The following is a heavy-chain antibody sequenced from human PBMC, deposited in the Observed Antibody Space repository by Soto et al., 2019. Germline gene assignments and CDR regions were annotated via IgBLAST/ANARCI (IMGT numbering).Heavy chain of an antibody. CDR2: ISYDGSIK. CDR1: EVTFSTYA. CDR3: ARELVLENSRYAMDV. V-gene: IGHV3-30-3*01. Sequence: QVQLVESGGGVVQPGRSLRLSCSGSEVTFSTYALHWVRQAPGKGLEWVTFISYDGSIKNYADSVKGRFTISRDNSKNTLYLQMNSLRPEDTALYYCARELVLENSRYAMDVWGQGTTVTVSS. J-gene: IGHJ6*02. D-gene: IGHD1-1*01.